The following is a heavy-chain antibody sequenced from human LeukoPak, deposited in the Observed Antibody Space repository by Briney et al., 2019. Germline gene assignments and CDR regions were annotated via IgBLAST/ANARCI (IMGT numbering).Heavy chain of an antibody. J-gene: IGHJ4*02. Sequence: GGSLRLSCAASGFIFSDYYMSWIRQPPGKGLEWVSYISSSGSTIYYADSVKGRFTISKDNAKNSLYLQMNSLRAEDTAVYYCARAKYYYDTTYYYVKYFDYWGQGTLVTVSS. CDR2: ISSSGSTI. V-gene: IGHV3-11*01. D-gene: IGHD3-22*01. CDR3: ARAKYYYDTTYYYVKYFDY. CDR1: GFIFSDYY.